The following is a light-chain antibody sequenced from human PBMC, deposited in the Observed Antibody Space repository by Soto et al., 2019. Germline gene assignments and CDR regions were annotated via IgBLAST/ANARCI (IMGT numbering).Light chain of an antibody. CDR2: DVS. Sequence: QSVLTQPRSVSGSPGQSVTISCTGTSSDVGGYNYVSWYQEQPGKAPKLMIYDVSKRPSGVPDRFSGSKSGNTASLTISGLQAEDEADYYCCSYAGSYSYLFGRGTKVTV. CDR1: SSDVGGYNY. J-gene: IGLJ1*01. CDR3: CSYAGSYSYL. V-gene: IGLV2-11*01.